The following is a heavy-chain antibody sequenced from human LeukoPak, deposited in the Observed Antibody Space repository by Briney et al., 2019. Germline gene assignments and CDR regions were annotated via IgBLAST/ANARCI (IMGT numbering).Heavy chain of an antibody. J-gene: IGHJ4*02. Sequence: SETLSLTCSVSGGSISSFYWSWVRQPPGKGLEWMGHIYYSGSTNYNPSLKSRVTISVDTSKNQFSLNLSSVTAADTAVYYCARQIYYDSSGYYLGYYFDYWGQGTLVTVSS. CDR1: GGSISSFY. D-gene: IGHD3-22*01. V-gene: IGHV4-59*08. CDR2: IYYSGST. CDR3: ARQIYYDSSGYYLGYYFDY.